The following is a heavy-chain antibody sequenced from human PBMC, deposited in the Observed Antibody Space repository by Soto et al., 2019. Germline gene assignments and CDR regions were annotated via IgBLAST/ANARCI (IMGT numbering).Heavy chain of an antibody. J-gene: IGHJ4*02. CDR2: ISWNSGNV. CDR3: AKETGNWNDGTSYYFDY. CDR1: GFTFDDYA. Sequence: EVHLVESGGGLVQPGRSLRLSCAASGFTFDDYAMHWVRQAPGKGLEWVSVISWNSGNVGYADSVKGRFTISRDNAKNPPYLQMNSLRPEDTALYYCAKETGNWNDGTSYYFDYWGQGTLVTVSS. D-gene: IGHD1-1*01. V-gene: IGHV3-9*01.